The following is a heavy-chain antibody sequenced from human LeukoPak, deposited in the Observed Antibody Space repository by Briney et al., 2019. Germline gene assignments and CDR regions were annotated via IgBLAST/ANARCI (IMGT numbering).Heavy chain of an antibody. CDR2: INHSGST. CDR3: ARHKDMRYSSSWYLDY. Sequence: SETLSLTCAVDGGSFSGYYWSWIRQPPGKGLEWIGEINHSGSTNYNPSLKSRVTISVDTSKNQFSLKLSSVTAADTAVYYCARHKDMRYSSSWYLDYWGQGTLVTVSS. CDR1: GGSFSGYY. J-gene: IGHJ4*02. D-gene: IGHD6-13*01. V-gene: IGHV4-34*01.